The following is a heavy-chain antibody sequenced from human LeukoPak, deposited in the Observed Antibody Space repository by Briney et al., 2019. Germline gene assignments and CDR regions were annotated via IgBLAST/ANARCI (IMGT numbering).Heavy chain of an antibody. CDR3: ARHVPSALRIVVVTSDWYFDL. J-gene: IGHJ2*01. V-gene: IGHV4-39*01. CDR1: GGSISTSRYY. Sequence: SETLSPTCTISGGSISTSRYYWGWVRQPPGKGLGWIGTIFYSGSTYYNPSLESRVTISVDTSKNQFSLNLGSVTAADSALYFCARHVPSALRIVVVTSDWYFDLWGRGTLVTVSS. CDR2: IFYSGST. D-gene: IGHD2-21*02.